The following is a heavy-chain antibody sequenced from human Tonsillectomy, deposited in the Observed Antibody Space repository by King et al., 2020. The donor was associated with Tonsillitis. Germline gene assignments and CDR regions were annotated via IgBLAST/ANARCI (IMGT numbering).Heavy chain of an antibody. CDR1: GFTFSNHA. J-gene: IGHJ4*02. Sequence: HVQLVESGGGVVQPGRSLRLSCAASGFTFSNHAMHWVRQAPGEGLEWVAVISNDGSNNYYADSVKGRFTVSRDNSKKTLYLQMNSLRPEDTAVYYCANWAGYARGFYGPFDYWGQGTLVTVSS. V-gene: IGHV3-30-3*01. CDR3: ANWAGYARGFYGPFDY. D-gene: IGHD3-16*01. CDR2: ISNDGSNN.